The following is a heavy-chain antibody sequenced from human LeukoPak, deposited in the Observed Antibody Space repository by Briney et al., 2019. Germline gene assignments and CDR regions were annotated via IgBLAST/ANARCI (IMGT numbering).Heavy chain of an antibody. Sequence: GGSLRLSCAASGFIFSNYGMSWVRQAPGKGLEWVSAISGSGGSTYYADSVKGRFTISRDNSKNTLYLQMNSLRAEDTAVYYCAKACSTSPGFDYWGQGTLVTVSS. V-gene: IGHV3-23*01. CDR1: GFIFSNYG. CDR3: AKACSTSPGFDY. CDR2: ISGSGGST. D-gene: IGHD2-2*02. J-gene: IGHJ4*02.